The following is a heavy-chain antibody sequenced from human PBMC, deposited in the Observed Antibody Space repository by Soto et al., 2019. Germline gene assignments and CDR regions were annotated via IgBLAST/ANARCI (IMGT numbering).Heavy chain of an antibody. CDR3: ARGGISSSEGLDY. J-gene: IGHJ4*02. Sequence: QVQLVQSGAEVMEPGASVKVSCKASGYTFTNHGITWVRQATGEGLEWMGWISPYNGDTNNAQKFQGRVTMTTDTPTNTGFMEMTRLTSDDTAVYYCARGGISSSEGLDYCGQGTLGTVSS. V-gene: IGHV1-18*01. CDR1: GYTFTNHG. D-gene: IGHD6-13*01. CDR2: ISPYNGDT.